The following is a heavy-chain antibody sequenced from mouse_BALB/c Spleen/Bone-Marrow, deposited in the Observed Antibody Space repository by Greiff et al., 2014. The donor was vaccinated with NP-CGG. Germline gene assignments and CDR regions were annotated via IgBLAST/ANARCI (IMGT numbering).Heavy chain of an antibody. CDR1: GFNIKDTY. J-gene: IGHJ2*01. CDR3: VSYYYGNYFDS. D-gene: IGHD1-1*01. Sequence: EVQLQQSGAELVKPGASVKLSCTASGFNIKDTYMHWVKQRPEQGLEWIGRIDPANGNTKYDPKFQGKATITADTSSNTAYLQLSSLTSEDTAVYYCVSYYYGNYFDSCGQGTTLTVSS. V-gene: IGHV14-3*02. CDR2: IDPANGNT.